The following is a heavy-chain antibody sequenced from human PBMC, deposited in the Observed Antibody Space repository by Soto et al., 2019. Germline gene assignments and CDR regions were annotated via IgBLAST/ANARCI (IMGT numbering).Heavy chain of an antibody. Sequence: SETLSLTCAFSGGSFSDYYWSWIRQPPGKGLEWIGEINHSGSTNYNPSLKSRVTISVYTSKNQFSLKLSSVTAADTAVYYCARDKVVPAAISSRYYYYGMDVWGQGTTVT. D-gene: IGHD2-2*02. CDR2: INHSGST. V-gene: IGHV4-34*01. CDR3: ARDKVVPAAISSRYYYYGMDV. CDR1: GGSFSDYY. J-gene: IGHJ6*02.